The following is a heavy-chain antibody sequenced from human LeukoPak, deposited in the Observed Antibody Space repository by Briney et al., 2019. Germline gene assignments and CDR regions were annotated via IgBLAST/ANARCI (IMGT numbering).Heavy chain of an antibody. D-gene: IGHD6-13*01. CDR3: ARVFSSSWFDAFDI. CDR2: INPNSGGT. Sequence: ASVKVSCKASGYTFTGYYIHWVRQAPGQGLEWMGWINPNSGGTNYVQVFQGRVTMTRDTSISTAYMELSRLRSDDTAVYYCARVFSSSWFDAFDIWGQGTMVTVFS. V-gene: IGHV1-2*02. J-gene: IGHJ3*02. CDR1: GYTFTGYY.